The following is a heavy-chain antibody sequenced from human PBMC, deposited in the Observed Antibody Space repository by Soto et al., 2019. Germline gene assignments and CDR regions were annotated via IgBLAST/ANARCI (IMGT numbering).Heavy chain of an antibody. CDR2: IYSSGDT. CDR3: ARDPGYGRGASFAP. J-gene: IGHJ5*02. Sequence: EVQLVESGGGLVQPGGSLRLSCAASGFSVSDNYMSWVRQAPGKGLEWISVIYSSGDTYYADSVKGRLTISGDNSRNTLYLQINDLRVEDTAIYYCARDPGYGRGASFAPWGQGIPVTVSS. V-gene: IGHV3-66*01. CDR1: GFSVSDNY. D-gene: IGHD3-16*01.